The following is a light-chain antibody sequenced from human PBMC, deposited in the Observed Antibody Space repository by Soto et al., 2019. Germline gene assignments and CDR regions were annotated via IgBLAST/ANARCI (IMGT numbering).Light chain of an antibody. V-gene: IGLV1-40*01. CDR3: QSFDSGLSGRV. Sequence: QSVLTQPPSVSGAPGQRVTISCTGSSSNIGTGYDVHWYQHLPGTAPKLLIYGNNNRPSGVPDRFSGSKSGTSASLAITGLQAEDEADYYCQSFDSGLSGRVFGEGTKLTVL. CDR2: GNN. CDR1: SSNIGTGYD. J-gene: IGLJ3*02.